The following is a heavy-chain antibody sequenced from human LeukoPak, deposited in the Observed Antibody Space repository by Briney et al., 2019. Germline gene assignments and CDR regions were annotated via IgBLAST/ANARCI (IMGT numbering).Heavy chain of an antibody. D-gene: IGHD2-2*01. CDR3: ARDFDCSSTSCHST. V-gene: IGHV4-30-2*01. J-gene: IGHJ5*02. CDR2: IYHSGST. CDR1: GGSISSGGYY. Sequence: SSETLSLTCTVSGGSISSGGYYWSWIRQPPGKGLEWIGYIYHSGSTYYNPSLKSRVTISVDRSKNQFSLKLSSVTAADTAVYYCARDFDCSSTSCHSTWGQGTLVTVSS.